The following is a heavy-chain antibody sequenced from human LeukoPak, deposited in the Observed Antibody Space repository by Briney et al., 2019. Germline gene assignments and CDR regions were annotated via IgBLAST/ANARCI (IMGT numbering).Heavy chain of an antibody. J-gene: IGHJ4*02. V-gene: IGHV3-21*01. D-gene: IGHD6-6*01. Sequence: GGSLRLSCAASGFTFSSYSMNWVRQAPGKGLEWVSSISSSSIYIYYVDSLRGRFTISRDNAKNSLYLQMNSLRAEDTAVYYCARGISQRDSSSSLYFDYWGQGSLVTVSS. CDR2: ISSSSIYI. CDR1: GFTFSSYS. CDR3: ARGISQRDSSSSLYFDY.